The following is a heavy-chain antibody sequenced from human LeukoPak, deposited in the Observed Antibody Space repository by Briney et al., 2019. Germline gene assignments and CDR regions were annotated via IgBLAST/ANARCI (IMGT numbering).Heavy chain of an antibody. V-gene: IGHV4-59*08. J-gene: IGHJ4*02. Sequence: SETLSLTCTASGGSISSYYWSWIRQPPGKGLEWIGYIYYSGSTNYNPSLKSRVTISVDTSKNQFSLKLSSVTAADTAVYYCARRGYSSSSLYYFDYWGQGTLVTVSS. CDR3: ARRGYSSSSLYYFDY. CDR2: IYYSGST. CDR1: GGSISSYY. D-gene: IGHD6-6*01.